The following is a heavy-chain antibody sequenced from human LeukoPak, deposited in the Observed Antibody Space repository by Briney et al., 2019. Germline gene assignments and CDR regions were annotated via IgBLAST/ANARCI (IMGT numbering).Heavy chain of an antibody. CDR1: GFTFSSYW. CDR2: INSDGSST. CDR3: AREPAARGGRSIAVADDAFDI. V-gene: IGHV3-74*01. J-gene: IGHJ3*02. Sequence: PGGSLRLSCAASGFTFSSYWMHWVRQAPGKGLVWVSRINSDGSSTSYADSVKGRFTISRDNAKSTLYLQMNSLRAEDTAVYYCAREPAARGGRSIAVADDAFDIWGQGTMVTVSS. D-gene: IGHD6-19*01.